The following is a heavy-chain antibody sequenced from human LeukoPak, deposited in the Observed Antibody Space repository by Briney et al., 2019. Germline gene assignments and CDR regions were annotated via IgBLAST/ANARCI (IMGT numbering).Heavy chain of an antibody. J-gene: IGHJ4*02. V-gene: IGHV4-34*01. CDR3: AKSGGYGLIDY. D-gene: IGHD1-26*01. Sequence: SETLSLTCAVYGGSFSGYYWSWIRQPPGKGLEWIGEINHSGSTNYNPSLKSRVTISGDKSTNQFSLELTSVTAADTAMYYCAKSGGYGLIDYWGQGTRVTVSS. CDR2: INHSGST. CDR1: GGSFSGYY.